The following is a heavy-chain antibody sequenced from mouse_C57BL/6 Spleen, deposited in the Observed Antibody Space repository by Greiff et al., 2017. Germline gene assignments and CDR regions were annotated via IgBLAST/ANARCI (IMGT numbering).Heavy chain of an antibody. CDR1: GYTFTSYW. Sequence: QVQLQQPGAELVRPGSSVKLSCKASGYTFTSYWMHWVKQRPIQGLEWIGNIDPSDSETHYNQKFKDKATLTVDKSSSTAYLQLTCLTSENSAVYYCASTVVSTDYAMDYWGQGTSVTVSS. CDR3: ASTVVSTDYAMDY. J-gene: IGHJ4*01. V-gene: IGHV1-52*01. CDR2: IDPSDSET. D-gene: IGHD1-1*01.